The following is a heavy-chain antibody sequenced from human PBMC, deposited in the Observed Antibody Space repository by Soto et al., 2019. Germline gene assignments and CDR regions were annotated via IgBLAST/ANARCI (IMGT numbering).Heavy chain of an antibody. CDR3: ARELGQKFDY. Sequence: HPGGSLRLSCAISGFSVSSNYLSWVRQAPGKGLEWVSVHYSGVSTYYADSVQGRFTISRDNAKNSLYLQMNSLRAEDTAVYYCARELGQKFDYSGQGTLVTVSS. V-gene: IGHV3-53*01. CDR1: GFSVSSNY. CDR2: HYSGVST. J-gene: IGHJ4*02.